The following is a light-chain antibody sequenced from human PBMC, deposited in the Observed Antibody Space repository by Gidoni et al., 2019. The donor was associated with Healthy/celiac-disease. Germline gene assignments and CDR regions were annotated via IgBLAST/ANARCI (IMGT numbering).Light chain of an antibody. V-gene: IGKV1D-13*01. Sequence: AIQLTQSPSSLSASVGDTVTITCRASQVITNTFAWYQQKPGKAPDLLIFDVSTLQSGVPTRFSGSVSGTDFTLTVTGLQPEDFATYYCQHYNDYSPTFGGGTEVEIK. CDR2: DVS. J-gene: IGKJ4*01. CDR3: QHYNDYSPT. CDR1: QVITNT.